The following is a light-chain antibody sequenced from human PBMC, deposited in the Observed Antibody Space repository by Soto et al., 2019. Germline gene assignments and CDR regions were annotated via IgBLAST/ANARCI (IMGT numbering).Light chain of an antibody. V-gene: IGKV1-39*01. CDR2: DAS. J-gene: IGKJ5*01. CDR1: QDISNY. CDR3: QQSYSTLIT. Sequence: DIQMTQSASSLAAAVGDRVTVTCQASQDISNYLNWYQQKPGKAPNLLIYDASNLETGVPSRFSGSGSGTDFTLTISSLQPEDFATYYCQQSYSTLITFGQGTRLEIK.